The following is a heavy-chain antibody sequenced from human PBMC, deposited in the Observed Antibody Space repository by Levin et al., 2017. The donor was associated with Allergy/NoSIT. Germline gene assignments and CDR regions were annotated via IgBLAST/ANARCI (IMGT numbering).Heavy chain of an antibody. CDR2: INPNSGGT. Sequence: ASVKVSCKASGYTFTGYYMHWVRQAPGQGLEWMGWINPNSGGTNYAQKFQGRVTMTRDTSISTAYMELSRLRSDDTAVYYCARDFSYCSSTSCYTSFDYWGQGTLVTVSS. V-gene: IGHV1-2*02. D-gene: IGHD2-2*02. CDR3: ARDFSYCSSTSCYTSFDY. CDR1: GYTFTGYY. J-gene: IGHJ4*02.